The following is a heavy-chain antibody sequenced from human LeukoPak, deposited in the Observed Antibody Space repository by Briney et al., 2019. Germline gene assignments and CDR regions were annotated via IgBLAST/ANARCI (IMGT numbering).Heavy chain of an antibody. V-gene: IGHV3-23*01. D-gene: IGHD1-1*01. Sequence: PGRSLRLSCAASGSTFSSYAMSWVRQAPGKGLEWVSAISGSGGSTYYADSVKGRFTISRDNSKNTLYLQMNSLRAEDTAVYYCAKVVARLIQRGTFDYWGQGTLVTVSS. CDR3: AKVVARLIQRGTFDY. CDR1: GSTFSSYA. J-gene: IGHJ4*02. CDR2: ISGSGGST.